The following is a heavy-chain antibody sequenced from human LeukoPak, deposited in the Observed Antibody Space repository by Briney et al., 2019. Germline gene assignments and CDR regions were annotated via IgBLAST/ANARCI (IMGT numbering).Heavy chain of an antibody. D-gene: IGHD6-19*01. J-gene: IGHJ4*02. V-gene: IGHV4-34*01. CDR1: GGSFSGYY. Sequence: SETLSLTCAVYGGSFSGYYWSWIRQPPGKGLEWIGEINHSGSTNYNPSLKSRVTISVDTSKNQFSLKLSSVTAADTAVYYCARGQIYSSGWYYFDYWGQGTLVTVSS. CDR2: INHSGST. CDR3: ARGQIYSSGWYYFDY.